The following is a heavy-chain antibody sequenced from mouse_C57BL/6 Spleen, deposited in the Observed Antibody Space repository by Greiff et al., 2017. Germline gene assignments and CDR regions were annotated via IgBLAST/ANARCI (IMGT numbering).Heavy chain of an antibody. Sequence: VQLQQSGPELVKPGASVKIPCEASGYTFTDYNMDWVKQTQGKSLEWIGDINPNNGATISYQKFKGKGTLTVDKSASTGYMELRRLTSEDTAVCSCATADSRRRGFAYWGQGTLVTVSA. CDR3: ATADSRRRGFAY. CDR1: GYTFTDYN. D-gene: IGHD3-2*01. V-gene: IGHV1-18*01. J-gene: IGHJ3*01. CDR2: INPNNGAT.